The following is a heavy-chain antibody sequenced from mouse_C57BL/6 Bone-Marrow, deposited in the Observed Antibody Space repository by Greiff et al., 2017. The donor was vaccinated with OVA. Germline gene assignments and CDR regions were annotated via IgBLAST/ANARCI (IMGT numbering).Heavy chain of an antibody. CDR2: ISDGGSYT. V-gene: IGHV5-4*03. CDR1: GFTFSSYA. CDR3: ARPIYYGRGAWFAY. D-gene: IGHD1-1*01. J-gene: IGHJ3*01. Sequence: EVKLVESGGGLVKPGGSLKLSCAASGFTFSSYAMSWVRQTPEKRLEWVATISDGGSYTYYPDNVKGRFTISRDNAKNNLYLQMSHLKSEDTAMYYWARPIYYGRGAWFAYWGQGTLVTVSA.